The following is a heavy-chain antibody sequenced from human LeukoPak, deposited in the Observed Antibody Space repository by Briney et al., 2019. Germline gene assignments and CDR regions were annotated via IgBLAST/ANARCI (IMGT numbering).Heavy chain of an antibody. V-gene: IGHV3-33*01. J-gene: IGHJ4*02. Sequence: GGSLRLSYAASGFTFSSHGMHWDRQAPGEGLEWVAVIWYDGSNKYYADSVKGRFTISRDNSKNTLYLQMNGLRAEDTAVYYCARDMAAAGTWRGPDYWGQGTLVTVSS. D-gene: IGHD6-13*01. CDR3: ARDMAAAGTWRGPDY. CDR2: IWYDGSNK. CDR1: GFTFSSHG.